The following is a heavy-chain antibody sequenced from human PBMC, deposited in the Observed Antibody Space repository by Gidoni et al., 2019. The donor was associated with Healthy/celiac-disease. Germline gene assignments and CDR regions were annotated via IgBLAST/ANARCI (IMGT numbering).Heavy chain of an antibody. Sequence: EVQLVQSGAEVRKPGESLKISCKGSGCTFTSYWIGWVRQLPGKGLEWMGSIYPGDSDTRYSPSFRGQVTISADKSISTAYLQWSSLKASDTAMYYCARPTREQLVDLGYWGQGTLVTVSS. CDR2: IYPGDSDT. CDR3: ARPTREQLVDLGY. D-gene: IGHD6-13*01. J-gene: IGHJ4*02. CDR1: GCTFTSYW. V-gene: IGHV5-51*01.